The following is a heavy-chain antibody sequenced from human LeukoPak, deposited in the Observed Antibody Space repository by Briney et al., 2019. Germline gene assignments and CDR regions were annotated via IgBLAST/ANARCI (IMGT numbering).Heavy chain of an antibody. J-gene: IGHJ6*02. CDR3: ARDGYRYGSGGMDV. V-gene: IGHV3-21*01. D-gene: IGHD5-18*01. CDR1: GLTLRSYA. Sequence: GGSLRLSCVGSGLTLRSYAMHWVRQAPGKGREGVSFISSSSSYIHYADSVKGRFSISRDNAKNSLSLQMNSLRAEDTAVYYCARDGYRYGSGGMDVWGQGTTVTVSS. CDR2: ISSSSSYI.